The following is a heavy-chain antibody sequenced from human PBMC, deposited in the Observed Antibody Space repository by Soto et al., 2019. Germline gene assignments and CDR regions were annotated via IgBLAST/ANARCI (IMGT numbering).Heavy chain of an antibody. CDR3: ATELGPFDAFDI. CDR2: FDPEDGET. D-gene: IGHD6-6*01. J-gene: IGHJ3*02. V-gene: IGHV1-24*01. Sequence: ASVKVSCKVSGYTLTELSMHWVRQAPGKGLEWMGGFDPEDGETIYARKFQGRVTMTEDTSTDTAYMELSSLRSEDTAVYYCATELGPFDAFDIWGQGTMVTVSS. CDR1: GYTLTELS.